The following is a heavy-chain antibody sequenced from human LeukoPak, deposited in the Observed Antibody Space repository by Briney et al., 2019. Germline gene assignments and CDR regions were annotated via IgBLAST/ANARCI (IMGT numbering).Heavy chain of an antibody. CDR1: GYTFTSYD. CDR3: ATGLRLYYDYVWGSYRHDDAFDI. Sequence: GSSVKVSCKASGYTFTSYDINWVRQATGQGLEWMGWMNPNSGNTGYAQKFQGRVTITRNTSISTAYMELSSLRSEDTAVYYCATGLRLYYDYVWGSYRHDDAFDIWGQGTMVTVSS. J-gene: IGHJ3*02. D-gene: IGHD3-16*02. CDR2: MNPNSGNT. V-gene: IGHV1-8*03.